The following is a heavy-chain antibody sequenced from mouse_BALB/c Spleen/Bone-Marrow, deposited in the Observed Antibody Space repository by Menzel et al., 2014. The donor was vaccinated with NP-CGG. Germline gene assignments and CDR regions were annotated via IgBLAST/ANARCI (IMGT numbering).Heavy chain of an antibody. Sequence: VMLVESGAELVKPGASVKLSCKASGYTFTTSGINWVRQRPEQGLAWIGRIFPGNISTEYNEKFKVKATLTTDKSSSTAYMQLSRLTSGDSAVYFCSRGGYLGGYFDVWGAGTTVTVSS. CDR1: GYTFTTSG. CDR2: IFPGNIST. J-gene: IGHJ1*01. D-gene: IGHD3-3*01. V-gene: IGHV1-77*01. CDR3: SRGGYLGGYFDV.